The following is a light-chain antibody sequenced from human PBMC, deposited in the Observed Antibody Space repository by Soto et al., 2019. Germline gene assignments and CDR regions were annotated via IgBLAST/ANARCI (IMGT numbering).Light chain of an antibody. J-gene: IGLJ2*01. CDR3: TSFTSRTSPIF. V-gene: IGLV2-14*01. Sequence: QSALTQPASVSGSPGQSISISCFGSGTDYVSWYQHLPGKAPRLILYEVTSRPSGVSHRFSGSKSGNTASLTISGLQTEDEAHYYCTSFTSRTSPIFFGGGTKLTVL. CDR2: EVT. CDR1: GTDY.